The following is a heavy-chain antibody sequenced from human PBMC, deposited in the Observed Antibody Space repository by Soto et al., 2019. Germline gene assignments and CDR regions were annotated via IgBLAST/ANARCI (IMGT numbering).Heavy chain of an antibody. Sequence: QVQLVQSGAEVKTPGSSVKVSCKASGGTFSSYAVNWVRQAPGQGLEWMGNIIPVYGTINYAQNFQGRVTITADKSTSTAYMELSSLRSDDTAVYYCARGFAYSSSWFDRWGQGTLVTVSS. V-gene: IGHV1-69*06. J-gene: IGHJ5*02. D-gene: IGHD6-13*01. CDR3: ARGFAYSSSWFDR. CDR1: GGTFSSYA. CDR2: IIPVYGTI.